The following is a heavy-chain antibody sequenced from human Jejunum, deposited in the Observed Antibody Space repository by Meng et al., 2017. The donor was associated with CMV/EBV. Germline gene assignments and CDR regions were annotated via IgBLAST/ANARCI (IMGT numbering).Heavy chain of an antibody. Sequence: FSGDWMSRGRQAPGKGLEWVANISEDGSEKYYVDSVRGRFTISRDKAKNSLYLQMNSLRAEDTAVYYCARYYDVSTGYLHYFDYWGQGTLVTVSS. D-gene: IGHD3-9*01. CDR1: FSGDW. CDR2: ISEDGSEK. J-gene: IGHJ4*02. V-gene: IGHV3-7*01. CDR3: ARYYDVSTGYLHYFDY.